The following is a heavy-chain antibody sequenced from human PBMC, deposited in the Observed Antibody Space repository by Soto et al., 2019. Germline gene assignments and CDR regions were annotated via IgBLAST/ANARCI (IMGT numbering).Heavy chain of an antibody. Sequence: QVQLVESGGGVVQPGRSLRLSCAASGFTFSSYGMHWVRQAPGKGLEWVAVISYDGSNKYYVDSVTGRFTISRDNSKNRLYLQMNSLRAEDTDVYYCAKDYSSGLAVTDYWGQGALVTVSS. J-gene: IGHJ4*02. CDR3: AKDYSSGLAVTDY. CDR2: ISYDGSNK. V-gene: IGHV3-30*18. D-gene: IGHD6-19*01. CDR1: GFTFSSYG.